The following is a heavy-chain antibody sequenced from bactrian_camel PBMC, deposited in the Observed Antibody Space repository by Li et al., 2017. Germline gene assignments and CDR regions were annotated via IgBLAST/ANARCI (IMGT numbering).Heavy chain of an antibody. CDR2: INSLRET. D-gene: IGHD1*01. Sequence: HEQLVESGGGSVQAGESLELSCVASGHTKSTCAMAWYRQGPGKERVMISQINSLRETTYADSVKGRFTISYDDAKDTVYLQMHNLKIEDTAVYYCSNGKDRDRWRTPGPGTQVTVS. J-gene: IGHJ4*01. V-gene: IGHV3S53*01. CDR1: GHTKSTCA.